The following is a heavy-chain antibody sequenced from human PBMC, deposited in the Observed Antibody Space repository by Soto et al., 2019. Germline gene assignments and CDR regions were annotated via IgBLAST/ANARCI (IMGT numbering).Heavy chain of an antibody. D-gene: IGHD6-13*01. CDR2: ISSSGDTI. CDR3: ARDRSGSSWFDAFDI. J-gene: IGHJ3*02. V-gene: IGHV3-11*01. CDR1: GFTLSDYY. Sequence: QVQLVESGGGLVKPGGSPRLSCAASGFTLSDYYMSWIRQAPGKGLEWVSYISSSGDTIYYADSVKGRFTISRDNAKNSLYLQMNSLRAEDTAVYYCARDRSGSSWFDAFDIWGQGTMVTVSS.